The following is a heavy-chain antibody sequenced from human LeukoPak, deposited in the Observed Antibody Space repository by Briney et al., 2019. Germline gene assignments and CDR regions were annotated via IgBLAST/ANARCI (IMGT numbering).Heavy chain of an antibody. CDR3: ARTVPVVVVTATFFDY. CDR2: INPNSGDT. Sequence: ASVRVSCKASGYTFTGYYMHWVRQAPGLGLEWMGWINPNSGDTNYAQKFQGRVTMTRDTSISTAYMELSRLRSDDTAVYYCARTVPVVVVTATFFDYWGQGTLVTVSS. CDR1: GYTFTGYY. D-gene: IGHD2-15*01. V-gene: IGHV1-2*02. J-gene: IGHJ4*02.